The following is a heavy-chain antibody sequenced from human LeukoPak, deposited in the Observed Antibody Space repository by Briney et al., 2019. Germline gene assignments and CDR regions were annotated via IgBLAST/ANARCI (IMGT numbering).Heavy chain of an antibody. CDR3: ARDPLPYYYDSSGYYYDY. V-gene: IGHV3-7*01. D-gene: IGHD3-22*01. J-gene: IGHJ4*02. CDR1: GFTFSSYW. Sequence: GGSLRLSCAASGFTFSSYWMSWVRQAPGKGLEWVANIKQDGSEKYYVDSVKGRFTISRDNAKNSLYLQMNSLRAEDTAVYYCARDPLPYYYDSSGYYYDYWGQGTLLTVSS. CDR2: IKQDGSEK.